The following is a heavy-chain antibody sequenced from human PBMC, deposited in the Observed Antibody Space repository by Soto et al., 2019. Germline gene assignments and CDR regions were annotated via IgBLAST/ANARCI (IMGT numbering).Heavy chain of an antibody. J-gene: IGHJ4*02. CDR1: RFSLSTSGVG. D-gene: IGHD4-17*01. V-gene: IGHV2-5*02. Sequence: QITLKESGPRLVKPTQTLTLTCTFSRFSLSTSGVGVGWIRQPPGKALEWLALIYWDDDKRYSPSLKSRLTITKDTSKNQVVLTMTNMDPVDTATYYCAHMTTVTPNGYWGQGTQVTVSS. CDR3: AHMTTVTPNGY. CDR2: IYWDDDK.